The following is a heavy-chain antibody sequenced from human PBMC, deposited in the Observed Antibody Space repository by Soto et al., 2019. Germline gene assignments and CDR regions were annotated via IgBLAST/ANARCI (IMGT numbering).Heavy chain of an antibody. D-gene: IGHD3-10*01. CDR3: TSDVPDQGSGEFDF. Sequence: EVQLVESGGGLVKPEESLRLSCAASGFTFRSAWMSWVRQAPGKGLEWTSRIKSKVDGGTTDYPASVKGRFTISRDDSKNTVYLQMNSLKLEDTAVYYGTSDVPDQGSGEFDFWGQGTLVTVSS. V-gene: IGHV3-15*01. CDR1: GFTFRSAW. CDR2: IKSKVDGGTT. J-gene: IGHJ4*02.